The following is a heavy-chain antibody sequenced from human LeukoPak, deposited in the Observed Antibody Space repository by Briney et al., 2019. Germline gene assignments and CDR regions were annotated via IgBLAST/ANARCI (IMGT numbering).Heavy chain of an antibody. CDR2: ISAYNGNT. Sequence: ASVKVSCKASGYTFTSYGISWVRQAPGQGLEWMGWISAYNGNTNYAQKLQGRVTMTTDTSTSTAYMELRSLRSDDTAVYYCARDLRTMVRGEVSYWGQGTLVTVSS. CDR1: GYTFTSYG. J-gene: IGHJ4*02. V-gene: IGHV1-18*01. CDR3: ARDLRTMVRGEVSY. D-gene: IGHD3-10*01.